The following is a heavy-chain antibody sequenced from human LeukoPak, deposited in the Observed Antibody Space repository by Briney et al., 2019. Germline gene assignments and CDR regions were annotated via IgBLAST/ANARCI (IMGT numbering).Heavy chain of an antibody. CDR2: INHSGST. V-gene: IGHV4-34*01. D-gene: IGHD3-22*01. CDR1: GGSISSSY. CDR3: ARHSNLRRSSGYTA. J-gene: IGHJ5*02. Sequence: SETLSLTCTVSGGSISSSYWSWIRQPPGKGLEWIGEINHSGSTNYNPSLKSRVTISVDTSKNQFSLKLSSVTAADTAVYYCARHSNLRRSSGYTAWGQGTLVTVSS.